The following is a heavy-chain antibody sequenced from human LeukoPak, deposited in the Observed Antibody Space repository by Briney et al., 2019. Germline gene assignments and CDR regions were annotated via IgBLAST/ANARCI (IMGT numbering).Heavy chain of an antibody. CDR3: ANIAAAGMDGY. CDR1: GYTLTELS. V-gene: IGHV1-24*01. J-gene: IGHJ4*02. Sequence: GASVTASCTVSGYTLTELSMHWVRQAPGKGLEWMGGFDPEDGETIYAQKFQGRVTMTEDTFTDTAYMELSSLRSEDTAVYYCANIAAAGMDGYWGQGTLVTVSS. CDR2: FDPEDGET. D-gene: IGHD6-13*01.